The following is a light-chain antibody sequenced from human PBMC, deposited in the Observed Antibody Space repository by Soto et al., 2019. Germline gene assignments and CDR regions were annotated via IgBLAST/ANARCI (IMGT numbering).Light chain of an antibody. J-gene: IGLJ2*01. CDR2: EVS. CDR3: CSYAGSYTFDVV. CDR1: SSDVGGYNY. V-gene: IGLV2-8*01. Sequence: QSALTQPPSASGSPGQSVTISCTGTSSDVGGYNYVSWYQQHPGKAPKLIIYEVSKRPSGVPDRFSGSKSGNTASLTISGLQAEDEADYYCCSYAGSYTFDVVFGGGTKLTVL.